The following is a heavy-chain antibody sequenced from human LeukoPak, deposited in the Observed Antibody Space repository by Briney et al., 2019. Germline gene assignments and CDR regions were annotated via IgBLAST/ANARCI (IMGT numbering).Heavy chain of an antibody. CDR2: IKPDGSAA. Sequence: GGSLRLSCTDSGFTFSMNWMSWVRQAPGKGLEWLASIKPDGSAAIYVDSMKGRFTISRDNVKNSLYLQMNSLTVEDTAVYYCATHSDWRFDFWGQGTLVTVSS. CDR3: ATHSDWRFDF. V-gene: IGHV3-7*01. J-gene: IGHJ4*02. D-gene: IGHD6-19*01. CDR1: GFTFSMNW.